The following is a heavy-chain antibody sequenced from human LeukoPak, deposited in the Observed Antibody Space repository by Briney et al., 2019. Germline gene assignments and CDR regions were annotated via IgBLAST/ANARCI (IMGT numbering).Heavy chain of an antibody. D-gene: IGHD1-1*01. J-gene: IGHJ4*02. CDR3: AKDIGTGPFDY. CDR1: GFTFDDYA. Sequence: GGSLRLSCAASGFTFDDYAMHWVRQAPGKGLEWVSGISWNSGSIGYADSVKGRFTISRDNAKNSLYLQMNSLRAEDTALYYCAKDIGTGPFDYWGQGTLVAVSS. CDR2: ISWNSGSI. V-gene: IGHV3-9*01.